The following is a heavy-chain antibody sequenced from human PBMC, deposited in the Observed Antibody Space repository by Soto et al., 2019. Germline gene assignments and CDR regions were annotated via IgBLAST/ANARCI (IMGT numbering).Heavy chain of an antibody. Sequence: QVQLQESGPGLVKPSETLSLTCTISGGSVSFSSYYWSWIRQPPGKGLEWIGYIYYSGSANYNPSLKSRVTISVDTSKNQFSLKLSSVTAADTAVYNCARAWLYGMDVWGQGTTVTVSS. J-gene: IGHJ6*02. CDR2: IYYSGSA. CDR1: GGSVSFSSYY. V-gene: IGHV4-61*01. CDR3: ARAWLYGMDV. D-gene: IGHD5-12*01.